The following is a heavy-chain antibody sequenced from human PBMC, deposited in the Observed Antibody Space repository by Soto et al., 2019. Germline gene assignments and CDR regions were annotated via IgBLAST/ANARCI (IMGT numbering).Heavy chain of an antibody. J-gene: IGHJ4*02. CDR3: ARGVPDY. Sequence: PGGSLRLSCAGSGFTLSSYAMHWVRQAPGKGLEWVAVISYDGSNKYYADSVKGRFTISRDNSKNTLYLQMNSLRAEDTAVYYCARGVPDYWGQGTLVTVSS. CDR1: GFTLSSYA. V-gene: IGHV3-30-3*01. D-gene: IGHD1-1*01. CDR2: ISYDGSNK.